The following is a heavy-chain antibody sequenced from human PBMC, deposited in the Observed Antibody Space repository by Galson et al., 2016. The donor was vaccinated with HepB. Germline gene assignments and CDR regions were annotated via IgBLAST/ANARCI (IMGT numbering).Heavy chain of an antibody. CDR2: IYSGGER. V-gene: IGHV3-53*01. Sequence: SLRLSCAASGFTVTNNYIIWVRQAPGKGLEWVSLIYSGGERRYADSVKGRFTISRDNSKNTLYLQMNSLRAEDTALYYCAKRLWNGDSWGQGALVTVSS. CDR3: AKRLWNGDS. D-gene: IGHD6-25*01. CDR1: GFTVTNNY. J-gene: IGHJ4*02.